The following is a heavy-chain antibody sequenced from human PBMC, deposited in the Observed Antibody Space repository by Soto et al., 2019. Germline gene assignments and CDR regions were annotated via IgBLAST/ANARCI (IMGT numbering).Heavy chain of an antibody. CDR3: ARVPGSNNHYYHSNTPYYFDY. CDR2: IYYSGST. CDR1: GGSISSGDYY. D-gene: IGHD3-22*01. V-gene: IGHV4-30-4*01. Sequence: KTSETLSLTCTVSGGSISSGDYYWSCIRQPPGKGLEWIGYIYYSGSTYYNPSLKSRVTISVDTSKNQFSLKLSSVTAADTAVYYCARVPGSNNHYYHSNTPYYFDYWGQGTLVTVSS. J-gene: IGHJ4*02.